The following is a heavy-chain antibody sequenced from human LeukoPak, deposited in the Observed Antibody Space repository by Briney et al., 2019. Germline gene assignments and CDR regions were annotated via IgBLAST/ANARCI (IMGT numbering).Heavy chain of an antibody. V-gene: IGHV4-59*08. D-gene: IGHD3-22*01. J-gene: IGHJ4*02. CDR2: IYYSGST. CDR3: ARLYDSSGYYQLFDY. Sequence: SETLSLTCTVSGGSISSYYWSWIRQPPGKGLEWIGYIYYSGSTNYNPSLKSRVTISVDTSKNQFSLKLSSVTAADTAVYYCARLYDSSGYYQLFDYWGQGTLVTVSS. CDR1: GGSISSYY.